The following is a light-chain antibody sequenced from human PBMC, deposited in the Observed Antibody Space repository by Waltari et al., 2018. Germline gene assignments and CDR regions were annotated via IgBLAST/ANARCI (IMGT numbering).Light chain of an antibody. V-gene: IGLV1-47*01. CDR1: TSHIGQNY. CDR3: ATWDDSLSGRV. J-gene: IGLJ3*02. CDR2: RND. Sequence: QSVLTQPPSASGTPGQTVSIPCSGSTSHIGQNYVYWYQQFPGTAPRLLIYRNDRRTSGVPDRFSGSKSGTSASLAISGLRSEDEADYYCATWDDSLSGRVFGGGTELTVL.